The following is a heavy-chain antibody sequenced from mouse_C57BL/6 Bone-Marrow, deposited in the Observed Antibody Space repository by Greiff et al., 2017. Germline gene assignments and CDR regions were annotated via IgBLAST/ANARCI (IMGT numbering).Heavy chain of an antibody. CDR3: ARDTTAYWYFDV. V-gene: IGHV1-52*01. CDR2: IDPSDSET. D-gene: IGHD1-2*01. Sequence: QVQLQQPGAELVRPGSSVKLSCKASGYTFTSYWMHWVKQRPIQGLEWIGNIDPSDSETNYNQKFKDKATMTVDKSSSKAYMQLSSLTSEDSAVYYCARDTTAYWYFDVWGTGTTVTVSS. CDR1: GYTFTSYW. J-gene: IGHJ1*03.